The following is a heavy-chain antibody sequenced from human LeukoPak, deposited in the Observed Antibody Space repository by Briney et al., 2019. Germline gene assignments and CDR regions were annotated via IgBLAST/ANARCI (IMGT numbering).Heavy chain of an antibody. J-gene: IGHJ3*02. D-gene: IGHD4-11*01. Sequence: SETLSLTCTVSGGSISSSSYYWGWIRQPPGKGLEWIGSIYYSGSTYYNPSLKSRVTISVDTSKNQFSLKLSSVTAADTAVYYCASSDYDAFDIWGQGTMVTVSS. CDR2: IYYSGST. CDR3: ASSDYDAFDI. V-gene: IGHV4-39*01. CDR1: GGSISSSSYY.